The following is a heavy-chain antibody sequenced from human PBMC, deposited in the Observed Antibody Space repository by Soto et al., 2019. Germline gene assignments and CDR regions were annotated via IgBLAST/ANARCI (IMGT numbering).Heavy chain of an antibody. CDR2: ISAYNGNT. CDR1: GYTFTSYG. D-gene: IGHD3-3*01. J-gene: IGHJ6*02. V-gene: IGHV1-18*04. CDR3: ARDQDFWSGYASYYYYGMDV. Sequence: QVPLVQSGAEVKKPGASVKVSCKASGYTFTSYGISWVRQAPGQGLEWMGWISAYNGNTNYAQKLQGRVTMTTDTSTSTAYMELRSLRSDDTAVYYCARDQDFWSGYASYYYYGMDVWGQGTTVTVSS.